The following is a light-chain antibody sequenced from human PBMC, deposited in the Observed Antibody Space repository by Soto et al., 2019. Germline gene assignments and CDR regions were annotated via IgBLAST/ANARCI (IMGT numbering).Light chain of an antibody. CDR1: QSVSSG. CDR2: GAS. CDR3: QQYGSSPIT. J-gene: IGKJ5*01. V-gene: IGKV3-15*01. Sequence: EIVMTQSPVTLSVSPGERATLSCRASQSVSSGLAWYQQKPGQAPRLLMYGASTRAPGIPARFSGSGSGTEFTLTISRLEPEDFAVYYCQQYGSSPITFGQGTRLEIK.